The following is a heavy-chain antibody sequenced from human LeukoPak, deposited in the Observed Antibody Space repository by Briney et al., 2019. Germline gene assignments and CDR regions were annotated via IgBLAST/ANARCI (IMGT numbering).Heavy chain of an antibody. CDR3: ARTAETIYYYDSSGYEPTFDY. CDR1: GGTFSSYA. D-gene: IGHD3-22*01. CDR2: IIPIFGTA. J-gene: IGHJ4*02. V-gene: IGHV1-69*05. Sequence: SVKVSCKASGGTFSSYAISWVRQAPGQGLEWMGGIIPIFGTANYAQKFQGRVTITTDESTSTAYMELSSLRSEDTDVYYCARTAETIYYYDSSGYEPTFDYWGQGTLVTVSS.